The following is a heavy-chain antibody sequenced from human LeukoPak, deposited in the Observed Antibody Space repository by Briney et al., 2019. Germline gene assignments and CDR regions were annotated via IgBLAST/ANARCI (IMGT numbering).Heavy chain of an antibody. CDR3: TPSIAVAGSLDY. J-gene: IGHJ4*02. V-gene: IGHV3-15*01. D-gene: IGHD6-19*01. CDR2: IKSKTDGGTT. CDR1: GFTFSNVW. Sequence: PGGSPRLSCAASGFTFSNVWMSWVRQAPGKGLEWVGRIKSKTDGGTTDYAAPVKGRFTISRDDSKNTLNLQMNSLKTEDTAVYYCTPSIAVAGSLDYWGQGTLVTVSS.